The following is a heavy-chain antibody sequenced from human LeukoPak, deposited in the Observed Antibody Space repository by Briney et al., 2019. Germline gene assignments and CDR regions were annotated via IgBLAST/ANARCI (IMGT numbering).Heavy chain of an antibody. CDR1: GFTFSTDF. CDR2: IASDGSHT. D-gene: IGHD2-21*01. V-gene: IGHV3-30-3*01. J-gene: IGHJ3*02. Sequence: PGRSLRLSCAASGFTFSTDFMHWVRQAPGKGLEWVADIASDGSHTFYVESVKGRFTISRDNSKNTLYLQMNSLRAEDTAVYFCARERQDTILHSGAFDIWGQGTMVTVSS. CDR3: ARERQDTILHSGAFDI.